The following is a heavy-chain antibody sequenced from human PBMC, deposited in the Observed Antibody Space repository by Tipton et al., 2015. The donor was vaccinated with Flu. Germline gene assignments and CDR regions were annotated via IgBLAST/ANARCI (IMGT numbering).Heavy chain of an antibody. CDR3: ARGDCSSTSCLDY. J-gene: IGHJ4*02. CDR2: INHSGST. V-gene: IGHV4-34*01. Sequence: TLSLTCAVSGGSLSAYYWSWIRQPPGKGLEWIGEINHSGSTNYNPSLKSRVTISVDTSKKQFSLKLTSVTAADTAVYYCARGDCSSTSCLDYWGQGTLVTVSS. CDR1: GGSLSAYY. D-gene: IGHD2-2*01.